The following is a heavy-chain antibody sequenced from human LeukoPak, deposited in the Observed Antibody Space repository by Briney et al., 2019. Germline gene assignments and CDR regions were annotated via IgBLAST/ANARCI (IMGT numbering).Heavy chain of an antibody. CDR1: GFTFSSYA. Sequence: PGGSLRLSCAASGFTFSSYAMHWVRQAPGKGLEWVAVISYDGSNKYYADSVKGRFTISRDNSKNTPYLQMNSLRAEDTAVYYCARIDGYNYGWGQGTLVTVSS. V-gene: IGHV3-30*04. J-gene: IGHJ4*02. CDR3: ARIDGYNYG. D-gene: IGHD5-24*01. CDR2: ISYDGSNK.